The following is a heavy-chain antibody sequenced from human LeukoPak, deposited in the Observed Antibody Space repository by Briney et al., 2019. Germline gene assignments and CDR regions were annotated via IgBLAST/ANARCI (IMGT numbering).Heavy chain of an antibody. Sequence: SETLSLTCTVSGGSISTYYWSWIRQPPAKGLQWIGYIYYSGSTNYNPSLKSRVTISMDTSKNQFSLKLSSVTAADTAVYYCARSQAYCSSTTCYVNWFDPWGQGTLVTVSS. D-gene: IGHD2-2*01. CDR1: GGSISTYY. CDR2: IYYSGST. V-gene: IGHV4-59*01. CDR3: ARSQAYCSSTTCYVNWFDP. J-gene: IGHJ5*02.